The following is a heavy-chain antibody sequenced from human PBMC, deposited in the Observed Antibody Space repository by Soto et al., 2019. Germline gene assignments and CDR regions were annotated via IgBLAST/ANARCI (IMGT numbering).Heavy chain of an antibody. Sequence: PGESLKISCAASGFTFSSYGMHWVRQAPGKGLEWVAVIWYEERNKYYADYVKDRFTISRDNSKNTLYLQMNSLRAEDTEVYYSARDFIVAAGSIYYGMDVWGQGTTVTVSS. J-gene: IGHJ6*02. CDR2: IWYEERNK. D-gene: IGHD6-13*01. CDR3: ARDFIVAAGSIYYGMDV. CDR1: GFTFSSYG. V-gene: IGHV3-33*01.